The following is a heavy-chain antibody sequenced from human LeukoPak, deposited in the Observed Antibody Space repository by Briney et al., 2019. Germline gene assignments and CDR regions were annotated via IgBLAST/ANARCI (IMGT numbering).Heavy chain of an antibody. D-gene: IGHD5-24*01. CDR3: ARDQGKDGYNRPLQH. CDR1: GFTFNSYA. CDR2: ISYDGSNK. J-gene: IGHJ1*01. Sequence: PGRSLRLSCAASGFTFNSYAMHWVRQAPGKGLEWVAVISYDGSNKYYADSVKGRFTISRDNSKNMLYLQMNSLRAEDTAVYYCARDQGKDGYNRPLQHWGQGTLVTVSS. V-gene: IGHV3-30*01.